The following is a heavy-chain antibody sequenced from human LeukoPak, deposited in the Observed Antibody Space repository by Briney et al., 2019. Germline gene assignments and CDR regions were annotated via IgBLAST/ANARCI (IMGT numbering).Heavy chain of an antibody. J-gene: IGHJ4*02. V-gene: IGHV4-30-2*01. CDR3: ARDYGPVAAAGTANY. CDR1: GGSISSGGYS. D-gene: IGHD6-13*01. Sequence: SETLSLTCAVSGGSISSGGYSWSWIRQPPGKGLEWIGYIYHSGSTNYNPSLKSRVTMSVDTSKNQFSLKLSSVTAADTAVYYCARDYGPVAAAGTANYWGQGTLVTVSS. CDR2: IYHSGST.